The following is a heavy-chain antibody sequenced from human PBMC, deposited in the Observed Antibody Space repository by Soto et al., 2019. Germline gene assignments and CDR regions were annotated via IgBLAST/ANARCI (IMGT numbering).Heavy chain of an antibody. J-gene: IGHJ3*02. V-gene: IGHV4-4*07. D-gene: IGHD3-16*01. Sequence: QVQLQESGPGLVKPSETLSLICTVSNGSISGYYWSWVRQSAGKGLEWIGRIYSSGNANYNPSLSSRVTMSVDTSQNHFSLKVTSVTAADTAMYYCVRGDVFDIWGRGTMVTVSS. CDR3: VRGDVFDI. CDR1: NGSISGYY. CDR2: IYSSGNA.